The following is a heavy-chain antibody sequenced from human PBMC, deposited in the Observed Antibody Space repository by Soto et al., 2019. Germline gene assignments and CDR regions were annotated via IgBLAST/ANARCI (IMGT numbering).Heavy chain of an antibody. CDR2: LYSGGST. V-gene: IGHV3-53*02. CDR3: ARDRVAGTSYYFDY. D-gene: IGHD6-19*01. Sequence: EVQLVETGGGLIQPGGSLRLSCAASGFAVSSYYMSWVRQAPGKGLEWVSVLYSGGSTYYSDSVKGRFTISRDISKNSLYFQMNSLRADDTAAYYCARDRVAGTSYYFDYWGQGTLVTVSS. CDR1: GFAVSSYY. J-gene: IGHJ4*02.